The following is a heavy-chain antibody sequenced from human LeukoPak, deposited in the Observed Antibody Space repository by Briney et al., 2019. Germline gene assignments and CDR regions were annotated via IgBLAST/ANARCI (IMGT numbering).Heavy chain of an antibody. CDR2: IVVGSGNT. CDR3: AAPRYCSSTSCYDFDY. Sequence: SVKVSCKASGFTFTSSAVQWVRQARGQRLEWIGWIVVGSGNTNYAQKFQERVAITRDMSTSTAYMELSSLRSEDTAVYYCAAPRYCSSTSCYDFDYWGQGTLVTVSS. CDR1: GFTFTSSA. D-gene: IGHD2-2*01. V-gene: IGHV1-58*01. J-gene: IGHJ4*02.